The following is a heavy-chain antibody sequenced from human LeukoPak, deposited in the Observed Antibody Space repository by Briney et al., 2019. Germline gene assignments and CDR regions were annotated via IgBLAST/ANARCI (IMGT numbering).Heavy chain of an antibody. D-gene: IGHD4-17*01. J-gene: IGHJ5*02. CDR2: ISSSGSTI. CDR3: AREISVTRAWFDP. CDR1: GFTFSIFA. V-gene: IGHV3-48*03. Sequence: PGGSLRLSCAASGFTFSIFAMHWVRQAPGKGLEWVSYISSSGSTIYYADSVKGRFTISRDNAKNSLYLQMNSLRAEDTAVYYCAREISVTRAWFDPWGQGTLVTVSS.